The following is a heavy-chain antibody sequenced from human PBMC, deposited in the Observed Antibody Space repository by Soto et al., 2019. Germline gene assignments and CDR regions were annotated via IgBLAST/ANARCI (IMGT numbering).Heavy chain of an antibody. J-gene: IGHJ4*02. Sequence: SETLSLTCTVSGGSISSYYWSWIRQPPGKGLEWIGYIYYSGSTNYNPSLKSRVTISVDTSKNQFSLKLSSVTAADTAVYYCASGRYCSGGSCYAVDYWGQGTLVTVSS. CDR3: ASGRYCSGGSCYAVDY. CDR2: IYYSGST. CDR1: GGSISSYY. D-gene: IGHD2-15*01. V-gene: IGHV4-59*08.